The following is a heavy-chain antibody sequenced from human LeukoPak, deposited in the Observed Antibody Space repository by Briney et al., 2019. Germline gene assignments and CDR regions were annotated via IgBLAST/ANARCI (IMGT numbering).Heavy chain of an antibody. CDR1: GYTFCDYG. D-gene: IGHD5-24*01. V-gene: IGHV1-18*01. CDR2: VGPYNGKT. CDR3: TRDFSAKMATITDI. J-gene: IGHJ4*02. Sequence: GASVTVSCTTSGYTFCDYGISWLRQAPGQGLEWMGWVGPYNGKTQYSQKLQGRITLTTDTSTNTAFMELTSLSPDDTAIYYCTRDFSAKMATITDIWGQGTLVAVSS.